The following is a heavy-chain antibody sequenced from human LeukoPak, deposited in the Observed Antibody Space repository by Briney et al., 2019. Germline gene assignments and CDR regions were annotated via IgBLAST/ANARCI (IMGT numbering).Heavy chain of an antibody. V-gene: IGHV1-2*02. D-gene: IGHD4-17*01. CDR3: ARSPQGTATTANWLDP. CDR2: INPNSGGT. Sequence: RASVKVSCKASGYTFTGYYMHWVRQAPGQGLEWMGWINPNSGGTNYAQKFQGRVTMTRDTSISTAYMELSRLRSDDTAVYYCARSPQGTATTANWLDPWGQGTLVTVSS. CDR1: GYTFTGYY. J-gene: IGHJ5*02.